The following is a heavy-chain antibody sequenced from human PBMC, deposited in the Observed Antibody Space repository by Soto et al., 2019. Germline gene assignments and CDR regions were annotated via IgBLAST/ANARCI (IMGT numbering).Heavy chain of an antibody. CDR1: GGSISSYY. CDR2: IYYSGST. CDR3: ARAPEQQLVTGFDY. J-gene: IGHJ4*02. Sequence: QVQLQESGPGLVKPSETLSLTCTVSGGSISSYYWSWIRQPPGKGLGWIGYIYYSGSTNYNPSLKGRVTMSVDTSKNQFSLKRSSVTAADTDVYYCARAPEQQLVTGFDYWGQGTLVTVSS. D-gene: IGHD6-13*01. V-gene: IGHV4-59*01.